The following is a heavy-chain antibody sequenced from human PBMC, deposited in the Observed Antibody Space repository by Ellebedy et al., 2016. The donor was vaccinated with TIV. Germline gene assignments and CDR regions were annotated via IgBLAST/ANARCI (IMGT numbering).Heavy chain of an antibody. V-gene: IGHV4-59*01. Sequence: MPSETLSLTCTVSGGSISNYYWSWIRQPPGKGLEWIGYVSYSGNTNYNPSLKSRVTISVDTSKNQFSLNLTSVTAADAAVYFCTREAIDTYYFDTWGRGTLVTVSS. CDR1: GGSISNYY. J-gene: IGHJ4*02. CDR2: VSYSGNT. CDR3: TREAIDTYYFDT.